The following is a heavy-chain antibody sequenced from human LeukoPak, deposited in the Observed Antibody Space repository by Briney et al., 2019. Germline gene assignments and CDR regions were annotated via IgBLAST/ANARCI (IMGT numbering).Heavy chain of an antibody. D-gene: IGHD6-6*01. CDR1: GGSISSGSYY. J-gene: IGHJ5*02. V-gene: IGHV4-61*02. CDR3: ARDQSSSSNDGNWFDP. Sequence: SETLSLTCTVSGGSISSGSYYWSWIRQPAGKGLEWIGRIYTSGSTNYNPSLKSRVTISVDTSKNQFSLKLSSVTAADTAVYYCARDQSSSSNDGNWFDPWGQGTLVTVSS. CDR2: IYTSGST.